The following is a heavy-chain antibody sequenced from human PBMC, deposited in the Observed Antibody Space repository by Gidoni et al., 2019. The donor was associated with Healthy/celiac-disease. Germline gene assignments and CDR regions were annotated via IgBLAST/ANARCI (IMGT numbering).Heavy chain of an antibody. D-gene: IGHD6-13*01. V-gene: IGHV1-18*01. J-gene: IGHJ4*02. Sequence: QVQLVQSGAEVKKPAASVKVSFKSSGSTFPSYGISWVRQAPGQGLEWMGGMSAYNGNTNYAQKLQGRVTMTTDKSTSTAYMELRSLRSDDTAVDYCAREVVAAAGTRGAGSHIEYWGQGTLVTVSS. CDR2: MSAYNGNT. CDR3: AREVVAAAGTRGAGSHIEY. CDR1: GSTFPSYG.